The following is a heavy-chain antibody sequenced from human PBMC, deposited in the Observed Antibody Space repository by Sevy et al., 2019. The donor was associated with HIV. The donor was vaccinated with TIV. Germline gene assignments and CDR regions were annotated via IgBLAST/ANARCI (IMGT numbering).Heavy chain of an antibody. J-gene: IGHJ4*02. Sequence: SETLSLTCAVSGGSFSGYYWSWIRQPPGKGLEWVGEINRSGGTNYNPSLKSRVTISVDTSKNKFSLKLSSVTAADTAMYYCARGVSDFWSGPGLWGQGTLVTVSS. D-gene: IGHD3-3*01. V-gene: IGHV4-34*01. CDR3: ARGVSDFWSGPGL. CDR2: INRSGGT. CDR1: GGSFSGYY.